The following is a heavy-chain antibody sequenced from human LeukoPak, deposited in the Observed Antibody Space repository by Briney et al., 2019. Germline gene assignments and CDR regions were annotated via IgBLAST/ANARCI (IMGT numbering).Heavy chain of an antibody. Sequence: SQTLSLTCTVSGGSLSSGGYYWSWIRQHPGKGLEWIGYIYYSGSTYYNPSLKSRVTISVDTSKNQFSLKLSSVTAADTAVYYCASSVVPAAYYFDYWGQGTLVTVSS. CDR2: IYYSGST. J-gene: IGHJ4*02. CDR1: GGSLSSGGYY. V-gene: IGHV4-31*03. CDR3: ASSVVPAAYYFDY. D-gene: IGHD2-2*01.